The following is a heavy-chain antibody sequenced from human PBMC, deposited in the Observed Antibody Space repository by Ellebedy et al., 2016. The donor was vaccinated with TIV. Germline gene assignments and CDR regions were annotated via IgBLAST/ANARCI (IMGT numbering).Heavy chain of an antibody. J-gene: IGHJ3*01. Sequence: GSLRLXCSVSGYSISSGYFWGWIRQSPGKGLEWIGEVNHSGSSNYNPSLRSRVTISVDTSKNQFSLNLSSVTAADTAVYYCARGGPWGFGFWGQGTMVTVSS. D-gene: IGHD3-10*01. CDR3: ARGGPWGFGF. CDR2: VNHSGSS. V-gene: IGHV4-38-2*02. CDR1: GYSISSGYF.